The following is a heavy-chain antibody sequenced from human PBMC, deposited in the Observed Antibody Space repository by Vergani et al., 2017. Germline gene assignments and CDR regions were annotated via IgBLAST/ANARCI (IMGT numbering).Heavy chain of an antibody. V-gene: IGHV5-51*03. J-gene: IGHJ3*01. CDR1: GYSFTSYW. CDR2: IYPGDSEV. D-gene: IGHD3-10*01. Sequence: EVQLVQSGAEVKKPGESLKISCKGSGYSFTSYWIGWVRQMPGKGLEWMGIIYPGDSEVKSNPTFRAQVIFSVDTSVNTAYLQWRSLQASDTATYFCASGGHGSENGGALQLWGQGTNITVSS. CDR3: ASGGHGSENGGALQL.